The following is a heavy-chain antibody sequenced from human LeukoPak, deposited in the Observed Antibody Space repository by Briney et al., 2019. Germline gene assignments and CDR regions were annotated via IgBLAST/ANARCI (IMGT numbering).Heavy chain of an antibody. CDR2: IPYDGSKK. CDR1: GFTFSSYA. D-gene: IGHD2-15*01. V-gene: IGHV3-30-3*01. CDR3: AGDGASRGAPDDY. Sequence: PGRSLRLSCAASGFTFSSYAMHWVRQAPGKGLDWVAVIPYDGSKKYYADSVQGRFTISRDNSKNTMYLQMNSLRSEDTAVYYCAGDGASRGAPDDYWGQGTLVTVSP. J-gene: IGHJ4*02.